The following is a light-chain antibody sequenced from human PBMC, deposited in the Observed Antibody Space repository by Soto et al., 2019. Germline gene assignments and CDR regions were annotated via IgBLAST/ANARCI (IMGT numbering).Light chain of an antibody. CDR2: DAS. CDR1: QRVSSSY. J-gene: IGKJ1*01. CDR3: QQSYRTPRT. V-gene: IGKV3D-20*02. Sequence: EIVLTQSTGTLSLSPGERATLSCRASQRVSSSYLAWYQQKPGQAPKLLIYDASNRATGIPARFSGSGSGTDFTLTISSLQPEDFATYYCQQSYRTPRTFGQGTKVDIK.